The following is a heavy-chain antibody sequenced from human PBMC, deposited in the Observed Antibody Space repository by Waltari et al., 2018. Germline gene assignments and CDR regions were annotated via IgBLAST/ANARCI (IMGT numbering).Heavy chain of an antibody. D-gene: IGHD3-10*01. Sequence: EVXLVESGGGLVQPGGSLRVSCAASGFTFXSYSMXWVRQAPGKGLEWVSYISSRSNTIXHADSVKGRFTIXREXAKXSXYXQMNSLRAXXTAVXYCAREDYGSXSFHLDYXGQGTLVTVXS. CDR1: GFTFXSYS. V-gene: IGHV3-48*01. CDR2: ISSRSNTI. CDR3: AREDYGSXSFHLDY. J-gene: IGHJ4*02.